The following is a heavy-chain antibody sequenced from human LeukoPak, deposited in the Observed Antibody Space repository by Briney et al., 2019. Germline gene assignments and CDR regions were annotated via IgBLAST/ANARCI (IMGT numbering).Heavy chain of an antibody. Sequence: ASVKVSCKASGGTFSSYAISWVRQAPGQGLEWMGGIIPIFGTANYAQKFQGRVTITADESTSTAYMELSSLRSEDTAVYYCARDLGYSYGYPYYFDCWGQGTLVTVSS. D-gene: IGHD5-18*01. V-gene: IGHV1-69*13. CDR2: IIPIFGTA. CDR3: ARDLGYSYGYPYYFDC. CDR1: GGTFSSYA. J-gene: IGHJ4*02.